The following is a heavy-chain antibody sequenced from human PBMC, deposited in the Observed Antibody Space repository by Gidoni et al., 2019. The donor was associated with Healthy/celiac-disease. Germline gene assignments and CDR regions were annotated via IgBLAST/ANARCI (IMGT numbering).Heavy chain of an antibody. V-gene: IGHV4-38-2*02. Sequence: QVQLQESGPGLVKPSETPSLTCAVPGYAISSGNYWGWSRQPPGKGLEWMGSIYHIGSTYYTPSLKSRVTISVDTSKNQFSLKLSSVTAADTAVYYCAREASTGYYDYVWGSYKNWFDPWGQGTLVTVSS. CDR2: IYHIGST. CDR1: GYAISSGNY. J-gene: IGHJ5*02. D-gene: IGHD3-16*01. CDR3: AREASTGYYDYVWGSYKNWFDP.